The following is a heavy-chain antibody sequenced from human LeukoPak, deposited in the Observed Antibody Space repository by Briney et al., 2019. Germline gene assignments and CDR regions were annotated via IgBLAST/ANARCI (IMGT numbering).Heavy chain of an antibody. Sequence: SVKVSCKASGGTFSSYAISWVRQAPGQGLEWMGGIIPIFGTANYAQKFQGRVTITADESTSTAYMELSSLRSEDTAVYYCARDRHDFWSGYPSYYMDVWGKGTTVTVSS. CDR3: ARDRHDFWSGYPSYYMDV. CDR2: IIPIFGTA. V-gene: IGHV1-69*13. J-gene: IGHJ6*03. D-gene: IGHD3-3*01. CDR1: GGTFSSYA.